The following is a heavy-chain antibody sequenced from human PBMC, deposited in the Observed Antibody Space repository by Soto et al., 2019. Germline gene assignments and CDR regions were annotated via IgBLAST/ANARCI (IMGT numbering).Heavy chain of an antibody. J-gene: IGHJ6*01. D-gene: IGHD6-13*01. CDR3: ARDKITPAGHLFQFGMDV. V-gene: IGHV1-3*01. Sequence: ASVKVSCKASGGTFSSYVISWVRQAPARSLEWLGWIHPANGNTKYSQKFQGRVTFTRDTSATTAYMELSSLRSEAAGLYYCARDKITPAGHLFQFGMDVWVQGTTVTVSS. CDR2: IHPANGNT. CDR1: GGTFSSYV.